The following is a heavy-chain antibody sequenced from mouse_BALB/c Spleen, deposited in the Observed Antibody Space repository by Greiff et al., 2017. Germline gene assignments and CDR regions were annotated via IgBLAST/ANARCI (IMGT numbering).Heavy chain of an antibody. Sequence: EVKLVESGGGLVKPGGSLKLSCAASGFAFSSYDMSWVRQTPEKRLEWVAYISSGGGSTYYPDTVKGRFTISRDNAKNTLYLQMSSLKSEDTAMYYCARGYDGYFDYWGQGTTLTVSS. CDR2: ISSGGGST. CDR3: ARGYDGYFDY. J-gene: IGHJ2*01. V-gene: IGHV5-12-1*01. CDR1: GFAFSSYD. D-gene: IGHD2-3*01.